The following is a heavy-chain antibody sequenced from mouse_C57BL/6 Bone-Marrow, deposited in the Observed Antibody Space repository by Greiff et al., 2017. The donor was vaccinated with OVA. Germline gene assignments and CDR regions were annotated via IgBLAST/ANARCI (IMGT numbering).Heavy chain of an antibody. CDR2: ISNLAYSI. CDR1: GFTFSDYG. V-gene: IGHV5-15*01. CDR3: ARHSDYHWYCDV. J-gene: IGHJ1*03. Sequence: EVKLMESGGGLVQPGGSLKLSCAASGFTFSDYGMAWVRQAPREGPEWVAFISNLAYSIYYADTVTGRFTISRANAKNTLYLEMSSLRSEDTAMYYCARHSDYHWYCDVWGTGTTVTVAS. D-gene: IGHD2-4*01.